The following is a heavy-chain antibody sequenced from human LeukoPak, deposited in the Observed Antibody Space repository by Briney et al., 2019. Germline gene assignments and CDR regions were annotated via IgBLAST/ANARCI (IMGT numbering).Heavy chain of an antibody. D-gene: IGHD6-19*01. Sequence: SETLSLTRTVSGYSVSSGYYWGWIRQPPGKGLEWIGSIYHSGSTYYNPSLKSRVTISVDTSKNQFSLKLSSVTAADTAVYYCARDLGYSSGLDYWGQGTLVTVSS. CDR1: GYSVSSGYY. CDR2: IYHSGST. V-gene: IGHV4-38-2*02. J-gene: IGHJ4*02. CDR3: ARDLGYSSGLDY.